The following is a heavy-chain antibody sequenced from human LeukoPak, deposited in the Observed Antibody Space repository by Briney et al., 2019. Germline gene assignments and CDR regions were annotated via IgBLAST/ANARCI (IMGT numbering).Heavy chain of an antibody. J-gene: IGHJ3*02. D-gene: IGHD3-22*01. Sequence: SETLSLTCTVSGGSISSGGYYWSWIRQHPGTGLEWIGYIYYSGSTYYNPSLKSRVTISVDTSKNQFSLKLSSVTAADTAVYYCARDRYYYDSSGYSYAFDIWGQGTMVTVSS. CDR1: GGSISSGGYY. V-gene: IGHV4-31*03. CDR2: IYYSGST. CDR3: ARDRYYYDSSGYSYAFDI.